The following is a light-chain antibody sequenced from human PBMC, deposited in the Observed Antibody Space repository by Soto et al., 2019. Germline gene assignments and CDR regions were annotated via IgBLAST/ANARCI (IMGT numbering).Light chain of an antibody. CDR3: QHYNSYPWT. J-gene: IGKJ1*01. CDR1: QGISSY. CDR2: AAS. V-gene: IGKV1-8*01. Sequence: AIRMTQSPSSLSASTGDRVTITCRASQGISSYLAWYQQKPGKAPKLLIYAASTLPSGVPSRFSGSGSGTEFTLTISSLQPDDFATYYCQHYNSYPWTFGQGTKVDIK.